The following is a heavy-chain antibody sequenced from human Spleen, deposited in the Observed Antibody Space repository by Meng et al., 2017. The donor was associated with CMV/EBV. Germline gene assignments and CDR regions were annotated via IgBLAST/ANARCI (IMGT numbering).Heavy chain of an antibody. CDR2: IKQDESEK. V-gene: IGHV3-7*01. CDR1: GINLSSYW. J-gene: IGHJ6*02. CDR3: ARGKGTGLYYYYGMDV. D-gene: IGHD1-1*01. Sequence: GGSLRLSCAVSGINLSSYWMTWVRQAPGKGLEWVANIKQDESEKYYVDSVKGRFTISRENAKNSLYLQMNSLRAGDTAVYYCARGKGTGLYYYYGMDVWGQGTTVTVSS.